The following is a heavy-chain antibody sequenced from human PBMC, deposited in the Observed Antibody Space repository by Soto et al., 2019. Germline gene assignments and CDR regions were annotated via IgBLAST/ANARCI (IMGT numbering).Heavy chain of an antibody. D-gene: IGHD1-1*01. CDR1: CGSLSGFY. J-gene: IGHJ5*02. V-gene: IGHV4-4*07. CDR3: VRDGTKTLRDWFDP. Sequence: PSETLSLTCTVSCGSLSGFYWSWIRKSAGKGLEWIGRIYATGTTDYNPSLKSRVMMSVDTSKKQFSPKLRSVTAADTAVYYCVRDGTKTLRDWFDPWGQGISVTVSS. CDR2: IYATGTT.